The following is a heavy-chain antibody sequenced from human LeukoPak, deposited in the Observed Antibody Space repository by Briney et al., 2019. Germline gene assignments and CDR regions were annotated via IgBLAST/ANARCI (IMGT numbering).Heavy chain of an antibody. J-gene: IGHJ6*03. V-gene: IGHV4-4*07. Sequence: SETLSLTCTVSGGSISSYYWSWIRQPAGKGLEWIGRIYTSGSTNYNPSLKSRVTMSVDTSKNQFSLKLSSVTAADTAVYYCARDDFGEVYYYCYYMVVWGKGTTVTVSS. CDR3: ARDDFGEVYYYCYYMVV. CDR1: GGSISSYY. CDR2: IYTSGST. D-gene: IGHD3-16*01.